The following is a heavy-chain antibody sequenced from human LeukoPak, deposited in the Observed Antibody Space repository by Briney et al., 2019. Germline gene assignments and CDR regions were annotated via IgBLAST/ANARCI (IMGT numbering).Heavy chain of an antibody. CDR2: ISSSGSTI. J-gene: IGHJ4*02. Sequence: GGSLRLSCAASGFTFSDYYMSWIRQAPGKGLEWVSYISSSGSTIYYADSVKGRFTISRDNSKNTLYLQMNSLRAEDTAVYYCAKDVGYSGYDEAFDYWGQGTLVTVSS. V-gene: IGHV3-11*01. D-gene: IGHD5-12*01. CDR3: AKDVGYSGYDEAFDY. CDR1: GFTFSDYY.